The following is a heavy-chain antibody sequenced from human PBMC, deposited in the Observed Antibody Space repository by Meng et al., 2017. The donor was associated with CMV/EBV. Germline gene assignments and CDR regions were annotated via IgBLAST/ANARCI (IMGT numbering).Heavy chain of an antibody. Sequence: GGPLRLSCAASGFTFSSYAMSWVRQAPGKGLEWVSAISGGGGSTYYADSVKGRFTISRDNSKNTLYLQMNSLRAEDTAVYYCAKTTAVDTRSYYYYGMDVWGQGTTVTV. V-gene: IGHV3-23*01. D-gene: IGHD6-13*01. CDR2: ISGGGGST. CDR1: GFTFSSYA. J-gene: IGHJ6*02. CDR3: AKTTAVDTRSYYYYGMDV.